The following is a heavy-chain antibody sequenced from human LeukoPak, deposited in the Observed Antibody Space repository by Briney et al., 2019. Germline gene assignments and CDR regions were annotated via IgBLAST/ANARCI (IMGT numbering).Heavy chain of an antibody. V-gene: IGHV3-21*04. J-gene: IGHJ3*02. CDR2: ISSSSYI. Sequence: PGGSLRLSCAASGFTFSSYSMNWVRQAPGKGLEWVSSISSSSYIYYADSVKGRFTISRDNAKNSLYLQMNSLRAEDTAVYYCARGVVYSGYDPGGDAFDIWGQGTMVTVSS. CDR3: ARGVVYSGYDPGGDAFDI. D-gene: IGHD5-12*01. CDR1: GFTFSSYS.